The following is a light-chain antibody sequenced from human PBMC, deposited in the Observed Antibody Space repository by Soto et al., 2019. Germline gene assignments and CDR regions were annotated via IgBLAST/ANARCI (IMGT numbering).Light chain of an antibody. CDR3: QQFGSSPGFT. V-gene: IGKV3-20*01. CDR1: QSINNRY. CDR2: AAS. Sequence: EIVLTQSPGTLSLSPGERATLSCRASQSINNRYLAWYQQKPGQAPRLLIYAASSRATGIPDRFSGSGSGTDFTLTISRLEAEDFAVYYCQQFGSSPGFTFVPGTKVDIK. J-gene: IGKJ3*01.